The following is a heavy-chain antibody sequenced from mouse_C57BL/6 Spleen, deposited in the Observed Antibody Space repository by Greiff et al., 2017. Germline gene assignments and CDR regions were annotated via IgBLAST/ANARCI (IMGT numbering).Heavy chain of an antibody. V-gene: IGHV2-2*01. CDR1: GFSLTSYG. CDR2: IWSGGST. D-gene: IGHD2-5*01. CDR3: ASLYYSNYGFDY. Sequence: VMLVESGPGLVQPSQSLSITCTVSGFSLTSYGVHWVRQSPGKGLEWLGVIWSGGSTDYNAAFISRLSISKDNSKSQVFFKMNSLQADDTAIYYCASLYYSNYGFDYWGQGTTLTVSS. J-gene: IGHJ2*01.